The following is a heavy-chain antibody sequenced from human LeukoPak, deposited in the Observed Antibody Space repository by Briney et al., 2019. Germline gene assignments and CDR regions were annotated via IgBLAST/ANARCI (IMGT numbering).Heavy chain of an antibody. CDR2: VDHTGST. CDR1: DDSITVYY. V-gene: IGHV4-59*01. Sequence: SETLSLTCSVSDDSITVYYWTWIRQPPGKGVEWIGYVDHTGSTNFNPSLNGRVSISRDTTKNLFSLRLRSVTAADTAVYFCARGRVSSSTWYSTYYYYFYIDVWGKGTTVTVSS. D-gene: IGHD1-1*01. J-gene: IGHJ6*03. CDR3: ARGRVSSSTWYSTYYYYFYIDV.